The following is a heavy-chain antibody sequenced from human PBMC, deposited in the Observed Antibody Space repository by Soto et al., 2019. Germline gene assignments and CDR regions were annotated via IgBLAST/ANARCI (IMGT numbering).Heavy chain of an antibody. D-gene: IGHD3-22*01. V-gene: IGHV4-30-2*01. J-gene: IGHJ6*02. Sequence: SETLSLTCAVSGGSISSGGYSWSWIRQPPGKGLEWIGYIYHSGSIYYNPSLKSRVTISVDRSKNQFSLKLSSVTAADTAVYYCARGGRHDSSGYYLPFSGMDVWGQATTVTVSS. CDR2: IYHSGSI. CDR1: GGSISSGGYS. CDR3: ARGGRHDSSGYYLPFSGMDV.